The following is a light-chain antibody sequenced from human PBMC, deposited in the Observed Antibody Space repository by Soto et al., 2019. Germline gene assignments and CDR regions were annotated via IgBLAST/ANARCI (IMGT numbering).Light chain of an antibody. CDR2: GPS. Sequence: ELGLTQSPCTLSLSPGERATLSCSTSPTVSSTYVAWNQQKRGPAPRLLIYGPSTTASGITDRFRGSGSGTDVTLTSSRLEPEDLAVYHCQLYGSSPLYSLAKGTELESK. CDR1: PTVSSTY. V-gene: IGKV3-20*01. CDR3: QLYGSSPLYS. J-gene: IGKJ2*01.